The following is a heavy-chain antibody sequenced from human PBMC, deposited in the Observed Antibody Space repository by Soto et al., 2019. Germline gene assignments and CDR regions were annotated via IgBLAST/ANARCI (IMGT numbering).Heavy chain of an antibody. CDR1: GFSVTNNY. J-gene: IGHJ4*02. D-gene: IGHD2-2*01. CDR3: ARGRGSTGYLGREHYFDY. CDR2: IDIGGNT. Sequence: GGSLRLSCAASGFSVTNNYMNWVRQAPGKGLEWVSIIDIGGNTYYADSVKDRFTISRDNSRNTLYLHMHSLRAEDTAVYYCARGRGSTGYLGREHYFDYWGQGTLVTVSS. V-gene: IGHV3-66*01.